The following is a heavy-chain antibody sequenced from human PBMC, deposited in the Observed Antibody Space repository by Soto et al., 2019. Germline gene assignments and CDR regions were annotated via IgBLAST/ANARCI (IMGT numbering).Heavy chain of an antibody. CDR1: GYTFTFTSSA. CDR2: IVVGSGNT. Sequence: SVKVSCKASGYTFTFTSSAVQWVRQARGQRLEWIGWIVVGSGNTNYAQKFQERVTITRDMSTSTAYMELSSLRSEDTAVYYCAADHDSSALGNWFDPWGQGTLVTVSS. CDR3: AADHDSSALGNWFDP. V-gene: IGHV1-58*01. J-gene: IGHJ5*02. D-gene: IGHD3-22*01.